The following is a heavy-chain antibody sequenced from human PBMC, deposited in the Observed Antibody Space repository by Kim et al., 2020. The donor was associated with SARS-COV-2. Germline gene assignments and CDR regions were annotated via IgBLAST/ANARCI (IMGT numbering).Heavy chain of an antibody. CDR2: INPNSGGT. CDR3: ARSFQSKGGTIDY. Sequence: ASVKVSCKASGYTFTGYYMHWVRQAPGQGLEWMGWINPNSGGTNYAQKFQGRVTMTRDTSISTAYMELSRLRSDDTAVYYCARSFQSKGGTIDYWGQGTLVTVSS. J-gene: IGHJ4*02. V-gene: IGHV1-2*02. D-gene: IGHD1-1*01. CDR1: GYTFTGYY.